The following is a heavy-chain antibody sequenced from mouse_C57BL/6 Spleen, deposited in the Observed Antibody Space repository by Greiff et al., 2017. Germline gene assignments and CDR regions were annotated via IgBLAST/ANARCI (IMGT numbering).Heavy chain of an antibody. Sequence: QVQLQQPGAELVKPGASVKMSCKASGYTFTSYWITWVKQRPGQGLEWIGDIYPGSGSTNYNEKFKSKATLTVDTSSSTAYMQLSSLTSADSAVYYCAREGVYYYGSSWYCDVWGTGTTVTVSS. V-gene: IGHV1-55*01. J-gene: IGHJ1*03. CDR1: GYTFTSYW. CDR2: IYPGSGST. CDR3: AREGVYYYGSSWYCDV. D-gene: IGHD1-1*01.